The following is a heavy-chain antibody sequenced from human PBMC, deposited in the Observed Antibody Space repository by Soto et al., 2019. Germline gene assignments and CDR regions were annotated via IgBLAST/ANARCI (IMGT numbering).Heavy chain of an antibody. Sequence: ASVKVSCKASGGTFSSYTISWVRQAPGQGLEWMGRIIPILGIANYAQKFQGRVTITADKSTSTAYMELSSLRSEDTAVYYCARDGAAAGDYYYYGMDVWGQGTTVTVSS. D-gene: IGHD6-13*01. CDR1: GGTFSSYT. CDR2: IIPILGIA. J-gene: IGHJ6*02. V-gene: IGHV1-69*04. CDR3: ARDGAAAGDYYYYGMDV.